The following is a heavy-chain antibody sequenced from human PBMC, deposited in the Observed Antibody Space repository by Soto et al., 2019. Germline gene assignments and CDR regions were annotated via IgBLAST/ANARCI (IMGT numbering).Heavy chain of an antibody. CDR2: IIPIFGTA. V-gene: IGHV1-69*13. CDR3: ARDRELERERSGRVMGLFDP. J-gene: IGHJ5*02. CDR1: GGTFSSYA. Sequence: SVKVSCKASGGTFSSYAISWVRQAPGQGLEWMGGIIPIFGTANYAQKFQGRVTITADESTSTAYMELSSLRSEDTAVYYCARDRELERERSGRVMGLFDPWGQGTLVIVSS. D-gene: IGHD1-1*01.